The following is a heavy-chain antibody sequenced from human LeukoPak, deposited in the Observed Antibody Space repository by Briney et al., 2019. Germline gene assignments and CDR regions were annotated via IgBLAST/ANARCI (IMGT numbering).Heavy chain of an antibody. CDR3: ARSPLIRESYGDKIVKFDY. J-gene: IGHJ4*02. CDR1: GFVFSNYA. D-gene: IGHD4-17*01. Sequence: GGSLRLSCAASGFVFSNYAMSWVRQAPGRGLEWVSTISGRADSTYSADSVRGRFNIHRDSYKNTLSLQMDSLRAEDTAVYYCARSPLIRESYGDKIVKFDYWGQGTLVTVSS. V-gene: IGHV3-23*01. CDR2: ISGRADST.